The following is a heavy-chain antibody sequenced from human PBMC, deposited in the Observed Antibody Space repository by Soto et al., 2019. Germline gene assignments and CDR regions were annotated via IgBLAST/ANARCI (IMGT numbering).Heavy chain of an antibody. D-gene: IGHD2-15*01. CDR1: GVIFNCFG. V-gene: IGHV3-23*01. CDR3: AKAHDSHAFDI. Sequence: PGGSLRLSPSGSGVIFNCFGIPWGRQVPGKGLEWVSVIRYDGGSIYYADSVKGRFTISRDNSKNTLYLQMNSLRAEDTAVYYCAKAHDSHAFDIWGQGTMVTVSS. CDR2: IRYDGGSI. J-gene: IGHJ3*02.